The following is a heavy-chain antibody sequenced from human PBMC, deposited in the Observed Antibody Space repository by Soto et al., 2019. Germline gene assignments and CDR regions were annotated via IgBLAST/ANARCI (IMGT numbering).Heavy chain of an antibody. CDR3: TRDGIGGTVFRGFCDY. Sequence: QEHLVQSGGGVVQPGRSLRLSCAAYGSIFSGYGMHWVRQAPGKGLEWVAVIWYDGSNKYYADSVKGRFTISRDNSKNMLYLQMDSLRDEDTAVYYCTRDGIGGTVFRGFCDYWGQGTLVTVSS. J-gene: IGHJ4*02. D-gene: IGHD1-7*01. CDR2: IWYDGSNK. V-gene: IGHV3-33*01. CDR1: GSIFSGYG.